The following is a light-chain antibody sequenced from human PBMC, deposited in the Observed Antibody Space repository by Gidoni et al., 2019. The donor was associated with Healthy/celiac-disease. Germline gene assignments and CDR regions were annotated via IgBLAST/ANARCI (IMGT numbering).Light chain of an antibody. J-gene: IGLJ1*01. CDR3: NSRDSSGNHYV. CDR2: GKN. V-gene: IGLV3-19*01. Sequence: LRSYYASWYQQKPGQAPVLVIYGKNNRPSGIPDRFSGSSSGNTASLTITGAQAEDEADYYCNSRDSSGNHYVFGTGTKVTVL. CDR1: LRSYY.